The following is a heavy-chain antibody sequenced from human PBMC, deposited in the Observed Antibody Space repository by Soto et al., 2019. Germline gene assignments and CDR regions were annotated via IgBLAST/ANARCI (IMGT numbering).Heavy chain of an antibody. CDR3: ARIRSSIAARGGVFDY. J-gene: IGHJ4*02. CDR2: IYYSGST. V-gene: IGHV4-39*01. CDR1: GGSISSSSYY. Sequence: PSETLSLTCTVSGGSISSSSYYWGWIRQPPGKGLEWIGSIYYSGSTYYNPSLKSRVTISVDTSKNQFSLKLSSVTAADTAVYYCARIRSSIAARGGVFDYWGQGTLVTVSS. D-gene: IGHD6-6*01.